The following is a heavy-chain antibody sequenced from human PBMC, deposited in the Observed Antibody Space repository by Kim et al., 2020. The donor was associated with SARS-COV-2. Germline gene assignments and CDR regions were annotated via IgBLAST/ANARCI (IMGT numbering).Heavy chain of an antibody. CDR1: GGSVSSGSYY. CDR3: ARADPYYYGPNWFDP. V-gene: IGHV4-61*01. D-gene: IGHD3-10*01. CDR2: IYYSGST. J-gene: IGHJ5*02. Sequence: SETLSLTCTVSGGSVSSGSYYWSWIRQPPGKGLEWIGYIYYSGSTNYNPSLKSRVTISVDTSKNQFSLKLSSVTAADTAVYYCARADPYYYGPNWFDPWGQGTLVTVSS.